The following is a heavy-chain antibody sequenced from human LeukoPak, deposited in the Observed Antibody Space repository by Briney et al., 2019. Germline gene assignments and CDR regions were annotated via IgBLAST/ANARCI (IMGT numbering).Heavy chain of an antibody. CDR2: ISGSSSYT. J-gene: IGHJ6*04. V-gene: IGHV3-11*06. D-gene: IGHD3-9*01. Sequence: GGSLRLSCAASGFTFSDYYMSWIRQAPGKGLEWVSYISGSSSYTNYADSVKGRFTISRDNAKNSLYLQMNSLRAEDTAVYYCARDTALRYFDWLYYGMDVWGKGTTVTVSS. CDR1: GFTFSDYY. CDR3: ARDTALRYFDWLYYGMDV.